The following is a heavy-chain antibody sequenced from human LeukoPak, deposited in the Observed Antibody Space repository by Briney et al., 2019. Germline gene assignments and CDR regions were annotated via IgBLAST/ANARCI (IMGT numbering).Heavy chain of an antibody. Sequence: AGSLRLSCAASGFTVSSNYLSWVRQAPGKGLEWVSSIYSGGSTYYADSVTGRFTISRDNSKNTLYLQMNSLRAEDAAVYYCARDEAVLTGYYDYWGQGTLVTVSS. CDR1: GFTVSSNY. CDR3: ARDEAVLTGYYDY. V-gene: IGHV3-66*01. J-gene: IGHJ4*02. CDR2: IYSGGST. D-gene: IGHD3-9*01.